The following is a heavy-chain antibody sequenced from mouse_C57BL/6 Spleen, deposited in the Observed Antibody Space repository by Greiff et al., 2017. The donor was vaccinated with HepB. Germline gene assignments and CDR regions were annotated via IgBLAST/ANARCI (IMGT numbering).Heavy chain of an antibody. CDR1: GFTFSSYT. V-gene: IGHV5-9*01. J-gene: IGHJ1*03. CDR3: ARITTVVPWYFDV. CDR2: ISGGGGNT. Sequence: EVHLVESGGGLVKPGGSLKLSCAASGFTFSSYTMSWVRQTPEKRLEWVATISGGGGNTYYPDSVKGRFTISRDNAKNTLYLQMSSLRSEDTALYYCARITTVVPWYFDVWGTGTTVTVSS. D-gene: IGHD1-1*01.